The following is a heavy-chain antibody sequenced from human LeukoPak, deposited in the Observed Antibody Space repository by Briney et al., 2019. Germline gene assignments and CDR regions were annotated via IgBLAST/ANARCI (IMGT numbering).Heavy chain of an antibody. D-gene: IGHD3-3*01. CDR3: ARQNDFRLDY. J-gene: IGHJ4*02. CDR1: GYTFTSYW. V-gene: IGHV5-51*01. Sequence: GESLRISCKGSGYTFTSYWIGWVRQMPGKGLEWTGIIYPGDSDTRYSPSLQGQVTISVDTSIGTAYLQWSSLKASDTAIYYCARQNDFRLDYWGQGTLVTVSS. CDR2: IYPGDSDT.